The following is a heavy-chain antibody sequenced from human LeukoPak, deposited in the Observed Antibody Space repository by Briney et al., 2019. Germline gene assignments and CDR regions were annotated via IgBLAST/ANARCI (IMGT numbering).Heavy chain of an antibody. J-gene: IGHJ4*02. CDR2: ISGSGSYI. Sequence: GGSLRLSCAASGFTFNNYAMRWVRQAPGKGLEWVSSISGSGSYIFYADSVKGRFTISRDNAKNSLYLQMSSLRVEDTAVYYCASDRSLIASLYYFDNWGQGTLVTVSS. CDR1: GFTFNNYA. CDR3: ASDRSLIASLYYFDN. D-gene: IGHD3-22*01. V-gene: IGHV3-21*01.